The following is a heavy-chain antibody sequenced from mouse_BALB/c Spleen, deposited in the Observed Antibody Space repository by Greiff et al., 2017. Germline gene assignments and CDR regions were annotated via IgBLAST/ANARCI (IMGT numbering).Heavy chain of an antibody. CDR3: TREGKGSWFAY. CDR1: GYTFTSYY. J-gene: IGHJ3*01. CDR2: INPSNGGT. V-gene: IGHV1S81*02. Sequence: VQLQQSGAELVKPGASVKLSCKASGYTFTSYYMYWVKQRPGQGLEWIGEINPSNGGTNYNEKFKSKATLTVDKSSSTAYMQLSSLTSEDSAVYCCTREGKGSWFAYWGQGTLVTVSA. D-gene: IGHD2-1*01.